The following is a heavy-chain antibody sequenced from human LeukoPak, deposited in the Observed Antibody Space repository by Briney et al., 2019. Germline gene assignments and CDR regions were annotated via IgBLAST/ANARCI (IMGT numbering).Heavy chain of an antibody. CDR2: IYYSGST. Sequence: PSETLSLTCTVSGGSIRSYYWSWIRQPPGKGLEWIGYIYYSGSTNYNPSLKSRVSISVDTSKNQFSLKLSSVTAADTAVYYCARTDSTVTMLYPFDHWGQGTLVTVSS. V-gene: IGHV4-59*01. D-gene: IGHD4-17*01. CDR3: ARTDSTVTMLYPFDH. J-gene: IGHJ4*02. CDR1: GGSIRSYY.